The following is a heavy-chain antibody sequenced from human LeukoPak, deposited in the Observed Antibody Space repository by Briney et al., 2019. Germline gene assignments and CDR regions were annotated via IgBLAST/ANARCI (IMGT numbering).Heavy chain of an antibody. Sequence: GGSLRLSCEASGFTFSNYAMSWVRQAPGKGLEWVSTVTASARRTYYADSVQGRFTISRDNSNNTLFLQVNSPRADDTAVYHCAKWGFSDRSGANFHSWGQGTLVTVSS. D-gene: IGHD3-22*01. CDR3: AKWGFSDRSGANFHS. CDR1: GFTFSNYA. V-gene: IGHV3-23*01. CDR2: VTASARRT. J-gene: IGHJ4*02.